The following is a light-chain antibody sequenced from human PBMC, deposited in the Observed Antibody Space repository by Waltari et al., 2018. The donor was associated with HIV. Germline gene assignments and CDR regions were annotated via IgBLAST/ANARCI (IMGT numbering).Light chain of an antibody. CDR3: QQYHTVPYT. Sequence: PSSLSASVGDRVTITCRASQAISDSLAWYQQTPGKAPKLLVSAASRLESGVPSRFSGSGSGTEYTLTISSLQPEDFATYYCQQYHTVPYTFGPGAKVDI. CDR1: QAISDS. V-gene: IGKV1-NL1*01. J-gene: IGKJ3*01. CDR2: AAS.